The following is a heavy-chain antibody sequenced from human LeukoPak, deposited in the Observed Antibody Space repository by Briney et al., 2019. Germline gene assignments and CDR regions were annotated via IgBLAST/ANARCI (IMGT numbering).Heavy chain of an antibody. CDR3: AREGVALNYNWFDP. D-gene: IGHD3-10*01. J-gene: IGHJ5*02. CDR2: ISFDGSNK. CDR1: GFTFSSYT. Sequence: PGGSLRLSCAASGFTFSSYTIHWVRQPPGKGLEWVAVISFDGSNKYYADSVKGRFTISRDNSKNTLYLQMNSLRAEDTAVYYCAREGVALNYNWFDPWGQGTLVTVSS. V-gene: IGHV3-30-3*01.